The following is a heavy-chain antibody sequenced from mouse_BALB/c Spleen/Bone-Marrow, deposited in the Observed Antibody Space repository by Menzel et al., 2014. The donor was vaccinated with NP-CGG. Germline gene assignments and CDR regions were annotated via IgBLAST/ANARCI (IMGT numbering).Heavy chain of an antibody. V-gene: IGHV5-9-4*01. CDR1: GFTFXSYA. D-gene: IGHD1-2*01. Sequence: EVMLVESGGGLVKPGGSLKLSCAASGFTFXSYAMSWVRQSPEKRLEWVAEISSGGSYTYYPDTVTGRFTISRDNAKNTLYLEMSSLRSEDTAMYYCARDHYGYYTMDYWGQGTSVTVSS. CDR3: ARDHYGYYTMDY. CDR2: ISSGGSYT. J-gene: IGHJ4*01.